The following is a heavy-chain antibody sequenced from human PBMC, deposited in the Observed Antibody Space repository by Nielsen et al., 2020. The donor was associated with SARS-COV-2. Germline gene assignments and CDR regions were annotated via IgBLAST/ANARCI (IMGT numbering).Heavy chain of an antibody. V-gene: IGHV3-23*01. CDR2: ITGSGYST. CDR1: GFTFSNYA. D-gene: IGHD6-19*01. Sequence: GGSLRLSCAASGFTFSNYAMSWVRQAPGKGLEWVSAITGSGYSTYYADSVKGRFTISRDNSKNTLYLQMNSLRAEDTAVYYCAKELDAVPGRWRFQHWGQGTLVTVSS. CDR3: AKELDAVPGRWRFQH. J-gene: IGHJ1*01.